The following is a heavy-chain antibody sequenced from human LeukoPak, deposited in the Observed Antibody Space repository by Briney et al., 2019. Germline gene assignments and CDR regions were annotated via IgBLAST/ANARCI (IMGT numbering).Heavy chain of an antibody. CDR1: GYTLTELS. CDR3: ATQTGYSSSWYARRYYYYYGMDV. J-gene: IGHJ6*02. V-gene: IGHV1-24*01. CDR2: FDPEDGET. D-gene: IGHD6-13*01. Sequence: ASVKVSCKVSGYTLTELSMHWVRQAPGKGLEWMGGFDPEDGETIYAQKFQGRVTMPEDTSTDTAYMELSSLRSEDTAVYYCATQTGYSSSWYARRYYYYYGMDVWGQGTTVTVSS.